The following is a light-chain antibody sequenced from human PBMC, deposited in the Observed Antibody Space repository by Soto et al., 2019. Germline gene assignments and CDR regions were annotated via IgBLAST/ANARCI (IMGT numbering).Light chain of an antibody. V-gene: IGLV1-44*01. Sequence: QSVLTQPPSVSGTPGQRVTISCSGSSSNIGTNVVNWYQQFPGTAPKLLIFNNNNRPSGVPDRFSGSKSGSSASLAISGLLSEDEADYYCSSYSGVNNRHLIFGGGTKLTVL. CDR1: SSNIGTNV. CDR2: NNN. CDR3: SSYSGVNNRHLI. J-gene: IGLJ2*01.